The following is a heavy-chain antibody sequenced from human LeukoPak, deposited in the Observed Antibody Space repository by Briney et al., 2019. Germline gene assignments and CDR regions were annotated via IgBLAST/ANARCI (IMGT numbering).Heavy chain of an antibody. CDR1: GYTFTGYY. D-gene: IGHD5-24*01. V-gene: IGHV1-2*02. Sequence: ASVKVSCKASGYTFTGYYMHWVRQAPGQGLEWMGWINPNSGGTNYAQKLQGRVTMTRDTSISTAYMELSRLRSDDTAVYYCARGLRWLQFSSDAFDIWGQGTMVTVSS. CDR3: ARGLRWLQFSSDAFDI. CDR2: INPNSGGT. J-gene: IGHJ3*02.